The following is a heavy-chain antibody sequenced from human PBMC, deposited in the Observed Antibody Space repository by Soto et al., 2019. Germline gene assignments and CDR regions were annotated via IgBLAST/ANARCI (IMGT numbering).Heavy chain of an antibody. J-gene: IGHJ4*02. D-gene: IGHD3-3*01. CDR2: IYYTESP. CDR1: GGSVSGYY. Sequence: PSETLSLTCTVSGGSVSGYYWNWIRQSPGKGLEWIGYIYYTESPSYNPSLKSRLTISVDTSKSQFYLKLSSVTAADTAVYYCARAQTIFGIITVFDYWGQGSLVTVSS. V-gene: IGHV4-59*02. CDR3: ARAQTIFGIITVFDY.